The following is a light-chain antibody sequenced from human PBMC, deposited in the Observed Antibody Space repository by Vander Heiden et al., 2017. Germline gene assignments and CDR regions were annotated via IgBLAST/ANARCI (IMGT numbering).Light chain of an antibody. V-gene: IGKV1-39*01. Sequence: DIQITQSPSSLSASVGDRVTITCRASQSISSYLNWYQQKPGKAPKLLIYAASSLQSGVPSRFSGSGSGTDLTLTISRLQPEDFATYYCQQCDSTPRTFGQGTQMEIK. CDR1: QSISSY. CDR2: AAS. J-gene: IGKJ5*01. CDR3: QQCDSTPRT.